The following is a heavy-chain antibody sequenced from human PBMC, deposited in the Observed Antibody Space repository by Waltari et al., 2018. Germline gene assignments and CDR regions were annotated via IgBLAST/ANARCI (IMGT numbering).Heavy chain of an antibody. CDR1: GDSVSSGRYY. CDR3: ARDTYYVDSGSST. V-gene: IGHV4-61*01. Sequence: QVQLQESGPGLVKPSETLSLTCTVSGDSVSSGRYYWSWVRPPPGKGLEWIGYMSHSGSTNYNPALKSRVTISLDTSKNQLSLRLTSVSAADTAVYYCARDTYYVDSGSSTWGHGTLVTVSS. J-gene: IGHJ5*01. CDR2: MSHSGST. D-gene: IGHD3-10*01.